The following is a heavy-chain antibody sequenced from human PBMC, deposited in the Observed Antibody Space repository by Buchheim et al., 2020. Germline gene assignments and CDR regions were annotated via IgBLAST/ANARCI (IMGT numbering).Heavy chain of an antibody. J-gene: IGHJ6*03. V-gene: IGHV3-23*01. D-gene: IGHD3-10*01. CDR2: ISGSGSST. Sequence: EVQLLGSGGGLVQPGGSLRLSCAASGLTFSNYAMTWVRQAPGKGLEWVSSISGSGSSTYYADSVQGRFTISRENSKNTLYLQMNSLRVEDTAVYYCAKHYAAGSGDWYDYYMDVWAKGTT. CDR3: AKHYAAGSGDWYDYYMDV. CDR1: GLTFSNYA.